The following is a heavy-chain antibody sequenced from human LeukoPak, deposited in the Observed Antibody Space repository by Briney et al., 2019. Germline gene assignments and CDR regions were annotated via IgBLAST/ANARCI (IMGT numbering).Heavy chain of an antibody. CDR3: AREPPDYYDSSGLRFDP. V-gene: IGHV1-8*01. CDR2: MNPNSGDT. CDR1: GYTFTSYD. Sequence: ASVKVSCKASGYTFTSYDINWVRQATGQGLEWMGWMNPNSGDTGYAQKFQGRVTMTRNTSITTAYMELSRLRSDDTAVYYCAREPPDYYDSSGLRFDPWGQGTLVTVSS. D-gene: IGHD3-22*01. J-gene: IGHJ5*02.